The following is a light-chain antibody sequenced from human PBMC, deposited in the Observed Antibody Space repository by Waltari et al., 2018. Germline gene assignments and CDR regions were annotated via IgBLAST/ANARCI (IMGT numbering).Light chain of an antibody. CDR1: QSVFYRSDNKNY. CDR2: WAS. Sequence: DIVMTQSPDSLAVSLGERATINCKSSQSVFYRSDNKNYLAWYQQKPGQPPKLLIYWASTRASGVPDRFSGSRSGTDFTLKISRVEAEDVGVYYCMQALQTPYTFGQGTKLEIK. CDR3: MQALQTPYT. V-gene: IGKV4-1*01. J-gene: IGKJ2*01.